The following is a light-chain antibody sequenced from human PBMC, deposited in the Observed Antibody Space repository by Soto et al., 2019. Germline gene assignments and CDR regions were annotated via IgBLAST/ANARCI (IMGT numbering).Light chain of an antibody. V-gene: IGKV1-5*03. CDR3: EQYNVYST. Sequence: DVQMIQTPSTLSAAILAGVNITCRASQSISSWLAWYQQKPGKAPKVLIYKASNLESGVPSRFSGSGSETEFTLTISSLHPDDFATYYCEQYNVYSTFGGGTKVDIK. J-gene: IGKJ4*01. CDR1: QSISSW. CDR2: KAS.